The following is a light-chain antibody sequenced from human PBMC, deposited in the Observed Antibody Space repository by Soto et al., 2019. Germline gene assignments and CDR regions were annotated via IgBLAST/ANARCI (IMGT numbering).Light chain of an antibody. CDR3: SSYTTSSTVV. V-gene: IGLV2-14*03. CDR2: NVS. CDR1: SSDVGAYNF. Sequence: QSALTQPASVSGSPGQSITISCTGTSSDVGAYNFVSRYQHHPGRAPKLMIYNVSDRPSGVSNRFSGSKSGNTASLTISGLQAEDESDYYCSSYTTSSTVVFGGGTQLTVL. J-gene: IGLJ2*01.